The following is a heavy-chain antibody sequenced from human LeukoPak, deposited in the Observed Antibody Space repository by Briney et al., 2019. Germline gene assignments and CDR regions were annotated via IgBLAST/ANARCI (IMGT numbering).Heavy chain of an antibody. V-gene: IGHV3-21*01. CDR1: GFTFSSYI. CDR2: ISSSSSSYI. D-gene: IGHD3-16*01. CDR3: ATSSRFMITFGGVPYYMDV. J-gene: IGHJ6*03. Sequence: PGGSLRLSCAASGFTFSSYIMNWVRQAPGKGLEWVSSISSSSSSYIYYADSVKGRFTISRDNAKNSLYLQMNSLRAEDTAVYYCATSSRFMITFGGVPYYMDVWGKGTTVTVSS.